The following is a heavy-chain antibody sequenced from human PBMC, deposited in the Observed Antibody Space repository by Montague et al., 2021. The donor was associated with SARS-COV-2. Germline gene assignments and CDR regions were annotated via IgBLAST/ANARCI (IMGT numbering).Heavy chain of an antibody. CDR2: IYYSGST. CDR3: ARQENSSGWFKPDAFDI. D-gene: IGHD6-19*01. CDR1: GGSISSSSYY. V-gene: IGHV4-39*01. J-gene: IGHJ3*02. Sequence: SETLSLTCTVSGGSISSSSYYWGWIRQPPGKRLEWIGSIYYSGSTYYNPSLKSRVTISVDTSKNQFSLKLSSVTAADTAVYYCARQENSSGWFKPDAFDIWGQGTMVTVSS.